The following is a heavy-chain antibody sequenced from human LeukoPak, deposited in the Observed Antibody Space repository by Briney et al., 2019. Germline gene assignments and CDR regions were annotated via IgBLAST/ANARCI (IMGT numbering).Heavy chain of an antibody. V-gene: IGHV3-23*01. CDR2: ISGSGGST. D-gene: IGHD3-22*01. CDR1: GFTFSSYA. J-gene: IGHJ6*02. Sequence: GGSPRLSCAASGFTFSSYAMSWVRQAPGKGLEWVSAISGSGGSTYYADSVKGRFTISRDNSKNTLYLQMNSLRAEDTAVYYCAKDGYYDSSGYYRYYGMDVWGQGTTVTVSS. CDR3: AKDGYYDSSGYYRYYGMDV.